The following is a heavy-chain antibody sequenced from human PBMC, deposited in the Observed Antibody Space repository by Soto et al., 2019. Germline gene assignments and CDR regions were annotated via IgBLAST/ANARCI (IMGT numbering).Heavy chain of an antibody. CDR2: IYYSGST. J-gene: IGHJ4*02. Sequence: SETLSLTCTVSGGSISSYYWSWIRQPPGKGLEWIGYIYYSGSTNYNPSLKSRVTISVDTSKNQFSLKLSSATAADTAAYYCARGRGSPECWGQGTLVTVSS. V-gene: IGHV4-59*01. CDR1: GGSISSYY. CDR3: ARGRGSPEC.